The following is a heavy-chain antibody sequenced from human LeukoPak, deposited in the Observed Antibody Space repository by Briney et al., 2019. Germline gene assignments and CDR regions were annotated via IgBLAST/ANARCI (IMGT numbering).Heavy chain of an antibody. Sequence: GGSLRLSCAASGFTFSSYWMSWVRQAPGKGLEWVANIKQDGSEKYYVDSVKGRFTISRDNAKNSLYLQMNSLRAEDTAVYYCARDLSITIFGVVIPQWGQGTLVTVSS. J-gene: IGHJ4*02. CDR1: GFTFSSYW. CDR2: IKQDGSEK. D-gene: IGHD3-3*01. V-gene: IGHV3-7*01. CDR3: ARDLSITIFGVVIPQ.